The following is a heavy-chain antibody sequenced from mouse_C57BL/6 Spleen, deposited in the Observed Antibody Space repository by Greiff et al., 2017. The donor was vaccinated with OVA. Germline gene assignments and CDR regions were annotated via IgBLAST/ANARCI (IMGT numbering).Heavy chain of an antibody. CDR1: GYTFTSYW. J-gene: IGHJ4*01. D-gene: IGHD2-4*01. V-gene: IGHV1-59*01. CDR3: ARRGLRHAMDY. CDR2: IDPSDSYT. Sequence: QVQLQQPGAELVRPGTSVKLSCKASGYTFTSYWMHWVKQRPGQGLEWIGVIDPSDSYTNYNQKFKGKATLTVDTSSSTAYMQLSSLTSEDSAVYYCARRGLRHAMDYWGQGTSVTVSS.